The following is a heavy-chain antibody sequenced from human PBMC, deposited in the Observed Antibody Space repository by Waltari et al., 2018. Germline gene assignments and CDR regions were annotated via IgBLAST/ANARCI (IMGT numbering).Heavy chain of an antibody. V-gene: IGHV3-74*01. J-gene: IGHJ5*02. Sequence: QARGNGLVWGSRINGAGGGTSYADSVKGRFTISRDNANNTLYLQMNSLRAEDTSVYYCTRTRYCSTTNCQVDWFDPWGQGTLVTVSS. CDR3: TRTRYCSTTNCQVDWFDP. CDR2: INGAGGGT. D-gene: IGHD2-2*01.